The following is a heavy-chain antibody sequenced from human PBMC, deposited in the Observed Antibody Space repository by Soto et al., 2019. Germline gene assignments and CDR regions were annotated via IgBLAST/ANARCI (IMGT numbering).Heavy chain of an antibody. J-gene: IGHJ4*02. CDR2: ISAYNGNT. D-gene: IGHD3-9*01. Sequence: GXSVKVSYKASGYTFTSYGISLVRHTPGQGLEWMGWISAYNGNTNYAQKLQGRVTMTTDTSTSTAYMELRSLRSDDTDVYYCARVGSRVLRYFDWPPKFDYWGQGTLVTVS. CDR3: ARVGSRVLRYFDWPPKFDY. V-gene: IGHV1-18*01. CDR1: GYTFTSYG.